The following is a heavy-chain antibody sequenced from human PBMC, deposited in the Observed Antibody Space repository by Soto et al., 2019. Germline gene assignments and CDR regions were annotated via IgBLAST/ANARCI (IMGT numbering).Heavy chain of an antibody. V-gene: IGHV4-39*01. CDR2: IYYSGST. Sequence: QLQLQESGPGLVKPSETLSLTCTVSGGSISSTSYYWGWIRQPPGKGLEWIGSIYYSGSTYYNPSLKSRVTISVDTSKNQFSLKLSSVTAADTTVYYCASLVVVFYGMDVWGQGTTVTVSS. CDR1: GGSISSTSYY. D-gene: IGHD3-22*01. J-gene: IGHJ6*02. CDR3: ASLVVVFYGMDV.